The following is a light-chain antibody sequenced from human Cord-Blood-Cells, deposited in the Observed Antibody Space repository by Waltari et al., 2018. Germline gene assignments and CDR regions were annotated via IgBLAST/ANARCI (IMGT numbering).Light chain of an antibody. CDR3: QQYNNWPFT. CDR1: QSVSSN. CDR2: GAS. J-gene: IGKJ3*01. Sequence: ELVMTQSPATLSVSPGERATLSCRASQSVSSNLAWYPQKPGQAPRLLIYGASTRATGIRARFSGSGSGTEFTLTISSLQSEDFAVYYCQQYNNWPFTFGPGTKVDIK. V-gene: IGKV3-15*01.